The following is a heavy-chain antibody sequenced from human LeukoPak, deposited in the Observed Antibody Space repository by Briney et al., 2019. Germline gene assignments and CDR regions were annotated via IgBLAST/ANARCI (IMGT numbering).Heavy chain of an antibody. CDR3: ASSGVRGVMIDY. CDR1: GGSISSYY. D-gene: IGHD3-10*01. CDR2: IYYSGST. V-gene: IGHV4-59*08. Sequence: SETLSLTCTVSGGSISSYYWSWIRQPPGKGLEWIGYIYYSGSTNYNPSLKSRVTISVDTSKNQFSLKLSSVTAADTAVYYCASSGVRGVMIDYWGQGTLVTVSS. J-gene: IGHJ4*02.